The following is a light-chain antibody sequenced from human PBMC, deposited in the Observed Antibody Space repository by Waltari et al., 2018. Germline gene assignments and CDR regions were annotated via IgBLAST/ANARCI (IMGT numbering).Light chain of an antibody. J-gene: IGLJ2*01. CDR2: RNT. V-gene: IGLV3-25*03. CDR3: QSADDSGDHVL. CDR1: ELADKY. Sequence: SPGLTQPPSVSVSPGQTAIITCSGDELADKYIYWFQQKSGQAPVGGIRRNTGRPSGIPERFSASDSGTTGTLVISGVQAEDEAEYYCQSADDSGDHVLFGGGTKLTVL.